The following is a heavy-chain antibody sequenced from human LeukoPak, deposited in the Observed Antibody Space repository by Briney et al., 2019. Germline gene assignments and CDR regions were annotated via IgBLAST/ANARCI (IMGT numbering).Heavy chain of an antibody. CDR2: FDPEDGET. Sequence: ASVKVSCKVSGYTLTELSMHWVRQAPGKGLEWMGGFDPEDGETIYAQKFQGRATMTEDTSTDTAYMELSSLRSEDTAVYYCARGIAAAGTALFNWGQGTLLTVSS. V-gene: IGHV1-24*01. CDR1: GYTLTELS. CDR3: ARGIAAAGTALFN. D-gene: IGHD6-13*01. J-gene: IGHJ4*02.